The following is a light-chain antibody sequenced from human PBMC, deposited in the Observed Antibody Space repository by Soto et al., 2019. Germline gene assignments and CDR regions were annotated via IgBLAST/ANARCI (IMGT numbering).Light chain of an antibody. Sequence: DIHITRSPSTLSSSVLYIFTITCLASQSISSWLAWYQQKPGKAPKLLIYDASSLESGVPSRFSGSGSGTEFTLTISSLQPDDFATYYCQHYKTYAVTFGQGTRLEIK. CDR2: DAS. CDR3: QHYKTYAVT. CDR1: QSISSW. V-gene: IGKV1-5*01. J-gene: IGKJ5*01.